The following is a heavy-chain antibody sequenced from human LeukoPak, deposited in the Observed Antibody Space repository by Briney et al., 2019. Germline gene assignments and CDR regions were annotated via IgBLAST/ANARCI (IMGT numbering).Heavy chain of an antibody. CDR2: ITGDSSRT. CDR3: AKDKGMATIKDC. CDR1: GFTFDEYA. D-gene: IGHD5-24*01. J-gene: IGHJ4*02. V-gene: IGHV3-43*02. Sequence: GGSLRPSCAASGFTFDEYAIHWVRQAPGNGLEWVSLITGDSSRTYYADSVKGRFTIPRDNSKNSLYLQMNSLRTEDTAFYYCAKDKGMATIKDCWGQGTLVTVS.